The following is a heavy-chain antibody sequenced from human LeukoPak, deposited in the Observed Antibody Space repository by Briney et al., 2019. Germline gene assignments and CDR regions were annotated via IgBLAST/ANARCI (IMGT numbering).Heavy chain of an antibody. Sequence: SVKVSCKASGGTFSSYAISWVRQAPGQGLEWMGRIIPILGIANYAHKFQGRVTITADKSTSTAYMELSSLRSEDTAVYYCARDGGAVAGLRPDRDYYYYGMDVWGQGTTVTVSS. CDR1: GGTFSSYA. CDR2: IIPILGIA. CDR3: ARDGGAVAGLRPDRDYYYYGMDV. J-gene: IGHJ6*02. D-gene: IGHD6-19*01. V-gene: IGHV1-69*04.